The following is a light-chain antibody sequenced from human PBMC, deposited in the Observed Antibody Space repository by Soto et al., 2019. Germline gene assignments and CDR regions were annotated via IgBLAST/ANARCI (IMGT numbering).Light chain of an antibody. CDR3: QQSYSTPRAYT. CDR1: QSVISY. V-gene: IGKV1-39*01. Sequence: DIQMTQSQPSLSASIGDRVTITCRASQSVISYLNWYQQKPGKAPKLLIYAASSLHTGVPSRFSASGSGTDFTLTISSLQPEDVATYYCQQSYSTPRAYTFGQGTKLEIK. CDR2: AAS. J-gene: IGKJ2*01.